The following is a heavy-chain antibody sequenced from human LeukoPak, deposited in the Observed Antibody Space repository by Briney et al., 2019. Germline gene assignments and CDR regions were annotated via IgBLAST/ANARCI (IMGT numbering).Heavy chain of an antibody. CDR2: INPNSGGT. CDR1: GYTFTGYY. J-gene: IGHJ5*02. CDR3: AREVYCSGGSCYSNWFDP. D-gene: IGHD2-15*01. V-gene: IGHV1-2*04. Sequence: ASVKVSCKASGYTFTGYYMHWVRQAPGQGLEWMGWINPNSGGTNYAQKFQGWVTMTRDTSISTAYMELSRLRSDDTAVYYCAREVYCSGGSCYSNWFDPWGQGILVTVSS.